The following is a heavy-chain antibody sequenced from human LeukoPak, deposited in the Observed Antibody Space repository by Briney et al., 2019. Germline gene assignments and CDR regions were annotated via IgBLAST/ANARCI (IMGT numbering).Heavy chain of an antibody. CDR2: IYYSGST. V-gene: IGHV4-61*05. CDR1: GGSISSSSYY. D-gene: IGHD3-22*01. Sequence: SETLSLTCTVSGGSISSSSYYWGWIRQPPGKGLEWIGYIYYSGSTNYNPSLKSRVTISVDTSKNQFSLKLSSVTAADTAVYYCARHRVFAYYYDSSGYYLDYWGQGTLVTVSS. J-gene: IGHJ4*02. CDR3: ARHRVFAYYYDSSGYYLDY.